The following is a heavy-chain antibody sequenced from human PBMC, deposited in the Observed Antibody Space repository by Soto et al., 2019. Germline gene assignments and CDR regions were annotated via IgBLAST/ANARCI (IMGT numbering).Heavy chain of an antibody. J-gene: IGHJ4*02. D-gene: IGHD3-10*01. CDR3: ARDLGGGFGELQFDY. Sequence: ASVKVSCKASGYTFTSYGISWVRQAPGQGLEWMGWISAYNGNTNYAQKLQSRVTMTTDTSTSTAYMELRSLRSDDTAVYYCARDLGGGFGELQFDYWGQGTLVTVSS. CDR1: GYTFTSYG. CDR2: ISAYNGNT. V-gene: IGHV1-18*01.